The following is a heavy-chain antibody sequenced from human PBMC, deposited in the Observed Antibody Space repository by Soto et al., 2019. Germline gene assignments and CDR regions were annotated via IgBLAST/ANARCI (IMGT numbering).Heavy chain of an antibody. J-gene: IGHJ4*02. CDR2: INHSGST. V-gene: IGHV4-34*01. CDR1: GGSFSGYY. CDR3: ARVRSEYSSSSPDDY. D-gene: IGHD6-6*01. Sequence: QVQLQQWGAGLLKPSETLSLTCAVYGGSFSGYYWSWIRQPPGKGLEWIGEINHSGSTNYNPSLKSRVTISVDTSKNQFSLKLSSVTAADTAVYYCARVRSEYSSSSPDDYWGQGTLVTVSS.